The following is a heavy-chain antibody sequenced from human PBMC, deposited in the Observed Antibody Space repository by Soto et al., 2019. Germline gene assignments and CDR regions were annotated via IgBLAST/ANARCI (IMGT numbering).Heavy chain of an antibody. Sequence: SVKVSCKASGGTFSSYAISWVRQAPGQGLEWMGGIIPIFGTANYAQKFQGRVTITADESTSTAYMELSSLRSEDTAVYYCARDGTAVTYYYGMDVWGQGTTVTVSS. V-gene: IGHV1-69*13. D-gene: IGHD4-4*01. CDR2: IIPIFGTA. CDR1: GGTFSSYA. J-gene: IGHJ6*02. CDR3: ARDGTAVTYYYGMDV.